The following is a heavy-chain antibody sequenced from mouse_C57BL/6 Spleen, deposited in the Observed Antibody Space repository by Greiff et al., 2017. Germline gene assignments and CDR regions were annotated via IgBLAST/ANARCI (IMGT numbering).Heavy chain of an antibody. D-gene: IGHD1-1*01. Sequence: VQLQQSGPGLVQPSQRLSLSCPVSGFSFTSYGVHWVRQSPGKGLEWLGVIWSGGSTDYNAAFISSLSISKDQSKSHVFFKMNSLQADDTAIYYWASTEFADWGQGTLVTVSA. CDR1: GFSFTSYG. CDR3: ASTEFAD. CDR2: IWSGGST. V-gene: IGHV2-2*01. J-gene: IGHJ3*01.